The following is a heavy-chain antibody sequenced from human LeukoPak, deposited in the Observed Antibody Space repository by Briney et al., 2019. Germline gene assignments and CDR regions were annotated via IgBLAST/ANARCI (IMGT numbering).Heavy chain of an antibody. CDR1: GFTFSNYG. V-gene: IGHV3-30*02. J-gene: IGHJ4*02. CDR2: IRYDGSNK. CDR3: AKEREHDSSGYPMAPFDY. D-gene: IGHD3-22*01. Sequence: GGSLRLSCTASGFTFSNYGMHWVRQAPGKGLEWVAFIRYDGSNKDYADSVKGRFTISRDNSKNTLYLQMNSLRAEDTAVYYCAKEREHDSSGYPMAPFDYWGQGTLVTVSS.